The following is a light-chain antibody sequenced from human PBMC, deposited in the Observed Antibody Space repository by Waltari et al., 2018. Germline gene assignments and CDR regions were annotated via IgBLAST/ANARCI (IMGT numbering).Light chain of an antibody. Sequence: EIVLTQSPATLSLSPGERATPSCRASQSVSGYLGWYQQKSGQAPRLLIYDASNRATGIPARFSGSGSGTDFTLTISSLEPEDFAIYYCQHRRNWPWTFGQGTKVEI. J-gene: IGKJ1*01. CDR1: QSVSGY. CDR2: DAS. CDR3: QHRRNWPWT. V-gene: IGKV3-11*01.